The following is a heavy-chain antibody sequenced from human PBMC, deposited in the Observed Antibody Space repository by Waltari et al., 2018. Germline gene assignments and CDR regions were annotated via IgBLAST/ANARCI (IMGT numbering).Heavy chain of an antibody. D-gene: IGHD3-16*02. CDR3: AKVEGGIVTRYYALDI. J-gene: IGHJ3*02. Sequence: EVQLLESGGGLVQAGGSLRLSCAASGFTFGNSDLSWVRQAPGQVLDWISGISGSSSSTYYSDSVNGRFTISRDNTTNTMYLQMNSLRGEDTAVYFCAKVEGGIVTRYYALDIWGQGTMVTVSS. V-gene: IGHV3-23*01. CDR1: GFTFGNSD. CDR2: ISGSSSST.